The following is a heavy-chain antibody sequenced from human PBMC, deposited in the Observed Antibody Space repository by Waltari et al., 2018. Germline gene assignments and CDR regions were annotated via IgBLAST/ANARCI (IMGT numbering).Heavy chain of an antibody. J-gene: IGHJ6*02. V-gene: IGHV4-38-2*01. CDR1: GYSISSGYY. CDR2: ISHTGST. CDR3: AAEKARYGLDV. Sequence: QLQESGPGLVKPSETLSLTCGVSGYSISSGYYWAWVRESHGKGLEWIGSISHTGSTSYKPSLRSRVTISVDTSKNLFSLRLSPVTAADTAVYYCAAEKARYGLDVWGQGTTVTVSS.